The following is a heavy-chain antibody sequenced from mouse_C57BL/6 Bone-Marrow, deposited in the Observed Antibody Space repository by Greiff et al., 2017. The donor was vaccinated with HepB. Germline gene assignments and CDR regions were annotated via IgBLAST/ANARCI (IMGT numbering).Heavy chain of an antibody. J-gene: IGHJ2*01. CDR2: IDPENGDT. CDR1: GFNIKDDY. V-gene: IGHV14-4*01. Sequence: VRLQQSGAELVRPGASVKLSCTASGFNIKDDYMHWVKQRPEQGLEWIGWIDPENGDTEYASKFQGKATITADTSSNTAYLQLSSLTSEDTAVYYCTIQGFDYWGQGTTLTVSS. CDR3: TIQGFDY. D-gene: IGHD3-2*02.